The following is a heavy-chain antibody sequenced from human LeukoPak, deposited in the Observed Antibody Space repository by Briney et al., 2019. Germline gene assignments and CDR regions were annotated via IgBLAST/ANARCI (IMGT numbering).Heavy chain of an antibody. V-gene: IGHV1-69*13. CDR2: IIPIFGTA. D-gene: IGHD2-8*01. J-gene: IGHJ4*01. Sequence: SVKVSCKASGYTFTSYYMHWVRQTPGQGLEWMGGIIPIFGTANYAQKFQGRVTITADESTSTAYMELSSLRSEDTAVYYCARTGSDIVLVVYAYCGHGTLVTVSS. CDR3: ARTGSDIVLVVYAY. CDR1: GYTFTSYY.